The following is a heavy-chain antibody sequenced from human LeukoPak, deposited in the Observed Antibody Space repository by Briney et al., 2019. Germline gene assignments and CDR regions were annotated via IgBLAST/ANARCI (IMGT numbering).Heavy chain of an antibody. CDR2: INSDGSTT. V-gene: IGHV3-74*01. D-gene: IGHD6-19*01. CDR3: ARVIYSGWEGELSD. Sequence: AGGSLRLSCAASGFTFDDYGMSWVRQAPGKGLVWVSRINSDGSTTSYADSVMGRFTISRDNAKNTLYLQMNSLRAEDTAVYYCARVIYSGWEGELSDWGQGTLVTVSS. CDR1: GFTFDDYG. J-gene: IGHJ4*02.